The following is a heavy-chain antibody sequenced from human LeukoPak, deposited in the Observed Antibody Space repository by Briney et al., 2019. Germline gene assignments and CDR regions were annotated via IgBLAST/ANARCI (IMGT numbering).Heavy chain of an antibody. CDR2: IYYSGST. V-gene: IGHV4-59*01. D-gene: IGHD3-10*01. CDR3: ARDPRGSGTDY. J-gene: IGHJ4*02. Sequence: RSSETLSLTCTVSGGSIGSYYWSWIRQPPGKGLEWIGYIYYSGSTNYNPSLKSRVTISVDTSKNQFSLKLSSVTAADTAVYYCARDPRGSGTDYWGQGTLVTVSS. CDR1: GGSIGSYY.